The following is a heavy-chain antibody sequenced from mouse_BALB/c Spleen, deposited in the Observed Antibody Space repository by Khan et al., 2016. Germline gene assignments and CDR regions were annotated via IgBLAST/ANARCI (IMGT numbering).Heavy chain of an antibody. V-gene: IGHV6-6*02. J-gene: IGHJ4*01. CDR1: GFTFSNYW. Sequence: EVKLEESGGGLVQPGGSMKLSCVASGFTFSNYWMNWVRQSPEKGLEWVAEIRLKSNNYATHYAESVKGRFTISRDDSKSSVFLQMSNLRAEDTGIYYCVYGHFAMDFWGQGTSVTVAS. CDR2: IRLKSNNYAT. D-gene: IGHD1-1*01. CDR3: VYGHFAMDF.